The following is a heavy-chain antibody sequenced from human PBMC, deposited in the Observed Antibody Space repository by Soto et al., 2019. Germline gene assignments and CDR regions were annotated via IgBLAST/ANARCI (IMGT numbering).Heavy chain of an antibody. CDR3: AREYYDVWSGEYHNGMDV. CDR1: GYSISRVYF. J-gene: IGHJ6*02. D-gene: IGHD3-3*01. V-gene: IGHV4-38-2*02. CDR2: IYYTGST. Sequence: PSETLFLTCGVSGYSISRVYFWVWIRQPPGKGLEWRGRIYYTGSTYYKPSLLTRITITVDTSKNQFSLKLSSVTAADTALYYCAREYYDVWSGEYHNGMDVWGPGTTVTVSS.